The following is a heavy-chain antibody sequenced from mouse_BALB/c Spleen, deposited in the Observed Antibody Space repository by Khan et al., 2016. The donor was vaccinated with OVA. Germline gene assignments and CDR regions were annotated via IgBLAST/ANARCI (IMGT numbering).Heavy chain of an antibody. Sequence: EVELVESGGGLVKPGGSLKLSCAASGFAFSSYDMSWVRQTPEKRLEWVAYISSGGGSTYYPDTVKGRFTISRDNAKNTLYLQMSSLKSEDTAMYYWASHLTGTWAWFAYWGQGTLVTVSA. CDR1: GFAFSSYD. D-gene: IGHD4-1*01. V-gene: IGHV5-12-1*01. CDR2: ISSGGGST. J-gene: IGHJ3*01. CDR3: ASHLTGTWAWFAY.